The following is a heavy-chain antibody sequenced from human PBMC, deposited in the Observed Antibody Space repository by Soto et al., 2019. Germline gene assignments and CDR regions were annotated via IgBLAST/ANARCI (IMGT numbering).Heavy chain of an antibody. D-gene: IGHD2-21*02. CDR2: MNPNSGNT. J-gene: IGHJ6*02. CDR1: GYTFTSYD. Sequence: ASVKVSCKAFGYTFTSYDINWVRQATGQGLEWMGWMNPNSGNTGYAQKFQGRVTMTRNTSISTAYMELSSLRSECTAVYYCASSGGDYYDYYGIDVWGQGTTVTVSS. V-gene: IGHV1-8*01. CDR3: ASSGGDYYDYYGIDV.